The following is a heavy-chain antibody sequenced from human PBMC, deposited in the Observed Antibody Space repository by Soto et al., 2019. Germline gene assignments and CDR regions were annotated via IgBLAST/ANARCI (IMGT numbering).Heavy chain of an antibody. J-gene: IGHJ4*02. CDR2: ISYDGSNK. Sequence: QVQLVESGGGVVQPGRSLRLSCAASGFTFSSYAMHWVRQAPGKGLEWVAVISYDGSNKYYADSVKGRFTISRDNSKNTLYLQMNNLRAEDTAVYYCARVSIVVITTDYFDYWGQGTLVTVSS. CDR3: ARVSIVVITTDYFDY. D-gene: IGHD3-22*01. CDR1: GFTFSSYA. V-gene: IGHV3-30-3*01.